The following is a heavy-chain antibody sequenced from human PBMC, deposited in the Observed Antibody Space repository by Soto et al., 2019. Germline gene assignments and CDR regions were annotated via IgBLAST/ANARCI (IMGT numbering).Heavy chain of an antibody. V-gene: IGHV4-34*01. CDR2: INHSGST. J-gene: IGHJ4*02. Sequence: SETLSLTCAVYGGSFSGYYLSWIRQPPGKGLEWIGEINHSGSTNYNPSLKSRVTISVDTSKNQFSLKLSSVTAADTAVYYCARGAVTVTTVRQWDYWGQGTLVTVSS. CDR3: ARGAVTVTTVRQWDY. D-gene: IGHD4-17*01. CDR1: GGSFSGYY.